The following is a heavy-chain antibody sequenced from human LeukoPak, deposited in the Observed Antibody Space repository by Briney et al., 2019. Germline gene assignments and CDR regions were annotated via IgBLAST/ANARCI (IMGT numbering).Heavy chain of an antibody. Sequence: SGPTLVNPTQTLTLTCTFSGFSLSTSGVGVGWIRQPPGKALEWLALIYWNDDKRYSPSLKSRLTITKDTSKNQVVLTMTNMDPVDTATYYCAHRRPLGRDYDFWSGYLAGPNFDYWGQGTLVTVSS. CDR3: AHRRPLGRDYDFWSGYLAGPNFDY. CDR1: GFSLSTSGVG. CDR2: IYWNDDK. D-gene: IGHD3-3*01. J-gene: IGHJ4*02. V-gene: IGHV2-5*01.